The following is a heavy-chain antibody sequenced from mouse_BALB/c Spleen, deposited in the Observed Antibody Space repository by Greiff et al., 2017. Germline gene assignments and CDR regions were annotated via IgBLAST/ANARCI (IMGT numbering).Heavy chain of an antibody. V-gene: IGHV14-1*02. J-gene: IGHJ4*01. CDR2: IDPENGNT. CDR1: GFNIKDYY. Sequence: VQLQQSGAELVRPGALVKLSCKASGFNIKDYYMHWVKQRPEQGLEWIGWIDPENGNTIYDPKFQGKASITADTSSNTAYLQLSSLTSEDTAVYYCARTLSDYWGQGTSVTVSS. CDR3: ARTLSDY. D-gene: IGHD6-5*01.